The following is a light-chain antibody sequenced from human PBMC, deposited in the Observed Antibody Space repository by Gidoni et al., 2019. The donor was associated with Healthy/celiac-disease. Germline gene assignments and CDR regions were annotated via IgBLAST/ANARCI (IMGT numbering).Light chain of an antibody. Sequence: DILMTQSPDSLAVSLGERATINCKSSRSVLYSSNNKNYLAWYQQKPGQPPKLLIYWASTRESGVPDRFSGSGSGTDFTLTISSLQAEDVAVYYCQQYYSTPDTFGQGTKLEIK. J-gene: IGKJ2*01. CDR3: QQYYSTPDT. CDR2: WAS. V-gene: IGKV4-1*01. CDR1: RSVLYSSNNKNY.